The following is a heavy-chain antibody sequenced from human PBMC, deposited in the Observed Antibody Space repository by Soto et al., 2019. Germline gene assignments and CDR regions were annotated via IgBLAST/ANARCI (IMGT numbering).Heavy chain of an antibody. CDR1: GGSISSGGYY. Sequence: PSETLSLTCTVSGGSISSGGYYWSWIRQHPGKGLEWIGYIYYSGSTYYNPSLKSRVTISVDTSKNQFSLKLSSVTAADTAVYYCARDPTRSDYYYYGMDVWGQGTTVTVS. V-gene: IGHV4-31*03. D-gene: IGHD1-1*01. CDR3: ARDPTRSDYYYYGMDV. CDR2: IYYSGST. J-gene: IGHJ6*02.